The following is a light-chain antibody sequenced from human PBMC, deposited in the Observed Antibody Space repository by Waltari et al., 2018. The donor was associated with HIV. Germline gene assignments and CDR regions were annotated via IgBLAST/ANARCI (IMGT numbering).Light chain of an antibody. CDR3: QQYGSSPLT. V-gene: IGKV3-20*01. CDR2: GAS. CDR1: QSVSSSY. J-gene: IGKJ1*01. Sequence: EIVLTQSPGTLYLSQGERATLACRASQSVSSSYLAWYQQKPGQAPRLLIYGASSRATGIPDRFSGSGSGTDFTLTISRLEPEDFAVYYCQQYGSSPLTFGQGTKVEIK.